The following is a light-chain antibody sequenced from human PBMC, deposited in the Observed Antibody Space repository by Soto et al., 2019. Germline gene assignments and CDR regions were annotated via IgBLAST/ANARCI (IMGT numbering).Light chain of an antibody. CDR3: KPGYKPPRL. J-gene: IGKJ4*02. Sequence: DIQMTQSPSSLSESVGDRVTITCRASQYVDTYLNWYQQKPGKAPKLLIYGASSLQSGVPSRLSGIDSGTNFPHTITSLQPKDSGTSYGKPGYKPPRLFGGGPRVEVK. CDR2: GAS. CDR1: QYVDTY. V-gene: IGKV1-39*01.